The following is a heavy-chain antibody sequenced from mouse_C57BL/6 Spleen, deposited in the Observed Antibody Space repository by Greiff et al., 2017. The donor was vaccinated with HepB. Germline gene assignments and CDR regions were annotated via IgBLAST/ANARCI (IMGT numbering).Heavy chain of an antibody. CDR1: GYTFTDYE. CDR2: IDPETGGT. J-gene: IGHJ2*01. CDR3: TRGFYYYGSSLY. Sequence: QVQLQQSGAELVRPGTSVTLSCKASGYTFTDYEMHWVKQTPVHGLEWIGAIDPETGGTAYNQKFKGKAILTADKSSSTAYMELRSLTSEDSAVYYCTRGFYYYGSSLYWGQGTTLTVSS. V-gene: IGHV1-15*01. D-gene: IGHD1-1*01.